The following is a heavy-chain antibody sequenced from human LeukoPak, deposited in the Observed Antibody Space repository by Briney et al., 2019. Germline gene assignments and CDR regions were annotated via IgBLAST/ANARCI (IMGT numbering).Heavy chain of an antibody. Sequence: SETLSLTCTVSGGSISSSSYYWGWIRQPPGKGLEWIGSIYYSGSTYYNPSLKSRVTVSVDTSKNQFSLKLSSVTAADTAVYYCARPHCSGGSCYSRSGAFDIWGQGTMVTVSS. CDR3: ARPHCSGGSCYSRSGAFDI. J-gene: IGHJ3*02. CDR1: GGSISSSSYY. V-gene: IGHV4-39*01. CDR2: IYYSGST. D-gene: IGHD2-15*01.